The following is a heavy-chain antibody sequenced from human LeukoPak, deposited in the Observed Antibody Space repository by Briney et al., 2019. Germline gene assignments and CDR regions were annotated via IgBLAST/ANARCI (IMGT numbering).Heavy chain of an antibody. CDR3: AIEGQRGSYGVYDDYQ. D-gene: IGHD5/OR15-5a*01. Sequence: GGSLRLSCAASGFTFSRDGMHWVRQAPGKGLEWVAVISNDETNKYYTDSVKGRFTISRDNSKNMVYLQMNSLRVEDTAVYYCAIEGQRGSYGVYDDYQWGQGTLVTVSS. CDR1: GFTFSRDG. J-gene: IGHJ4*02. V-gene: IGHV3-30*03. CDR2: ISNDETNK.